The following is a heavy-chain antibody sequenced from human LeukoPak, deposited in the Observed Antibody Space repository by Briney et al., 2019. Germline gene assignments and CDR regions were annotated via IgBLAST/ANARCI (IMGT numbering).Heavy chain of an antibody. CDR3: ATSLDSSSSFDY. J-gene: IGHJ4*02. CDR2: ISYDGSNK. V-gene: IGHV3-30*01. Sequence: GRSLRLSCAASGFTFSSYAMHWVRQAPGKGLEWVAVISYDGSNKYYADSVKGRSTISRDNSKNTLYLQMNSLRAEDTAVYYCATSLDSSSSFDYWGQGTLVTVSS. CDR1: GFTFSSYA. D-gene: IGHD6-6*01.